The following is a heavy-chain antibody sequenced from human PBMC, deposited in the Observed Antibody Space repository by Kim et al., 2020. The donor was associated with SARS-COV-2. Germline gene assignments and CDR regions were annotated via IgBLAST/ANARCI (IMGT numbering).Heavy chain of an antibody. CDR1: GGTFSSYA. J-gene: IGHJ5*02. Sequence: SVKVSCKASGGTFSSYAISWVRQAPGQGLEWMGGIIPIFGTANYAQKFQGRVTITADESTSTAYMELSSLRSEDTAVYYCARVEGGYIGLWFDPWGQGTLVTVSS. CDR3: ARVEGGYIGLWFDP. V-gene: IGHV1-69*13. CDR2: IIPIFGTA. D-gene: IGHD6-25*01.